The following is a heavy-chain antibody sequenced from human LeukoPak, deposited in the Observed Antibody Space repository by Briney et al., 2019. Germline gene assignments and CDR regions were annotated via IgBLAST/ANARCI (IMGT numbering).Heavy chain of an antibody. CDR2: FDPEDGET. D-gene: IGHD2-21*02. V-gene: IGHV1-24*01. CDR1: GYTLTELS. J-gene: IGHJ1*01. Sequence: ASVKVSCKVSGYTLTELSMHWVRQAPGKGLEWMGGFDPEDGETIYAQKFQDRVTITRDTSASTAYMELSSLRSEDTSVYYCARGCGSDCPNAEFFHHWGQGTLVIVSS. CDR3: ARGCGSDCPNAEFFHH.